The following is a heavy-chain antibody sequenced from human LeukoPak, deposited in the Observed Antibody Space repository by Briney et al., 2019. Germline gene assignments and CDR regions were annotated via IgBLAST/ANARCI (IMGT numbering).Heavy chain of an antibody. CDR3: ARHSRYFDWLSPLGY. CDR2: IYYSGST. V-gene: IGHV4-39*01. CDR1: GGSISSSSYY. Sequence: SETLSLTCTVSGGSISSSSYYWGWIRQPPGKGPEWIGSIYYSGSTYYNPSLKSRVTISVDTSKNQFSLKLSSVTAADTAVYYCARHSRYFDWLSPLGYWGQGTLVTVSS. J-gene: IGHJ4*02. D-gene: IGHD3-9*01.